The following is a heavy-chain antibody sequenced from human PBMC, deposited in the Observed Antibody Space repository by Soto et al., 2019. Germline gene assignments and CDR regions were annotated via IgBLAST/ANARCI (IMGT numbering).Heavy chain of an antibody. J-gene: IGHJ4*02. Sequence: QVQLVQSGAEVKKPGSSVKVSCKASGDTFSSYALSWVRQAPGQGLEWMGGIIPVYGTANYAQKFQDRVTITADESTSTAYTELSSLRSEDTAVYYCARDSRKYTYGGSFDYWGQGTLVTVSS. V-gene: IGHV1-69*01. CDR3: ARDSRKYTYGGSFDY. CDR2: IIPVYGTA. D-gene: IGHD1-26*01. CDR1: GDTFSSYA.